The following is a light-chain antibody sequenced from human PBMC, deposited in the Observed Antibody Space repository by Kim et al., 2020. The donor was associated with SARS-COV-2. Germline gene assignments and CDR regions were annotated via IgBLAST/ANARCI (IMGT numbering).Light chain of an antibody. V-gene: IGLV2-23*01. Sequence: QSALTQPASVSGSPGQSITISCTGTSSDVGNYNLVSWYQHHPGKAPKLMIYEDNKRPSGVSNRFSGSKSGNTASLTISGLQAEDEADYYCCAYAGRNILLFGGGTKVTVL. CDR2: EDN. CDR3: CAYAGRNILL. J-gene: IGLJ2*01. CDR1: SSDVGNYNL.